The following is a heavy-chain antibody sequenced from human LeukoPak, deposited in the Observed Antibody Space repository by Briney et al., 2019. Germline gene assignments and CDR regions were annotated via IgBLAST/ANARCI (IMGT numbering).Heavy chain of an antibody. D-gene: IGHD6-13*01. CDR3: TRHDDSSSPYFQR. J-gene: IGHJ1*01. CDR1: GFTFSGSA. V-gene: IGHV3-73*01. CDR2: IRSQAKSYAT. Sequence: PGGSLRLSCAASGFTFSGSAMHWVRQASGKGLEWVGRIRSQAKSYATAYAASVSGRFTISRDDSKNTAYLQINSLKTEDTAVYYCTRHDDSSSPYFQRWGQGTLVTVSS.